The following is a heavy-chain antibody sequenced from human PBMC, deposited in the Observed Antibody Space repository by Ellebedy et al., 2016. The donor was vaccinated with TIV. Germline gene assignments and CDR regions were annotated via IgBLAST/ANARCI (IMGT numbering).Heavy chain of an antibody. V-gene: IGHV3-21*01. J-gene: IGHJ6*02. CDR3: ARVRIAALLHGMDV. D-gene: IGHD6-13*01. CDR2: ITSSSSYI. CDR1: GFTFNSYS. Sequence: GESLKISCAASGFTFNSYSMNWVRQAPGKGLEWVSSITSSSSYIYYADSVKGRFTISRDNAKNSLYLQMNSLRAEDTAVYYCARVRIAALLHGMDVWGLGTTVTVSS.